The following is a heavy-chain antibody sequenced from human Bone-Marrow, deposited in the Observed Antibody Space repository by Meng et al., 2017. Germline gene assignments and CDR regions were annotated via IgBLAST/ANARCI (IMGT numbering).Heavy chain of an antibody. CDR2: IYYTENT. CDR3: ARGRASCSSGGCSLGWFDP. J-gene: IGHJ5*02. D-gene: IGHD2-15*01. CDR1: GGSINSAGYY. V-gene: IGHV4-31*01. Sequence: VHLQRSGPGLVKHAQGPSLTCSVSGGSINSAGYYWSWIRQHPGKGLEWIGYIYYTENTYYNPSLKSPMTISLDKSKNQFSLKLNSVTVADTAVYYCARGRASCSSGGCSLGWFDPWGQGTLVTVSS.